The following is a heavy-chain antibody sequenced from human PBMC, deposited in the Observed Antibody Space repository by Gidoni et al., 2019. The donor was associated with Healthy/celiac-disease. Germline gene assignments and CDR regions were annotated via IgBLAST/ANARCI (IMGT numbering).Heavy chain of an antibody. J-gene: IGHJ4*02. CDR3: AHFSGYDLATNFDY. Sequence: QITLKESGPTLVKPTQTLTLTCTFSGFSLSTSGVGVGWIRQPPGKALEWLALIYWDDDKRYSPSLKSRLTITKDTSKNQVVLTMTNMDPVDTATYYCAHFSGYDLATNFDYWGQGTLVTVSS. CDR1: GFSLSTSGVG. D-gene: IGHD5-12*01. CDR2: IYWDDDK. V-gene: IGHV2-5*02.